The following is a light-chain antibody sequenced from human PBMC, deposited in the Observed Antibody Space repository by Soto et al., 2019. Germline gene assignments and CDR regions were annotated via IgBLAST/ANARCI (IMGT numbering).Light chain of an antibody. J-gene: IGKJ4*01. CDR1: QDIRDS. V-gene: IGKV1-33*01. Sequence: DIQMTQSPSSLSASVGDRVTITCQASQDIRDSLNWYQQKPGKAPKLLIYDESHLETGVPSRFSGSGSGTDFTLTISSLQPEDFATYYCQQYDSLPLTFAGGTKVEI. CDR3: QQYDSLPLT. CDR2: DES.